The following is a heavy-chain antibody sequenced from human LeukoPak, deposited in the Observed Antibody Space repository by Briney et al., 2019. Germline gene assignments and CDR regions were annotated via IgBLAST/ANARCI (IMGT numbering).Heavy chain of an antibody. Sequence: GGSLRLSCAASGFTFSSYAMSWVRQAPGKGLEWVSAISGSGGSTYYADSVKGRFTISRDNSKNTLYLQMNSLRAEDTAVYYCAKNPGYSGYDYIPRHYYYYYMDVWGKGTTVTVSS. CDR2: ISGSGGST. V-gene: IGHV3-23*01. CDR3: AKNPGYSGYDYIPRHYYYYYMDV. CDR1: GFTFSSYA. D-gene: IGHD5-12*01. J-gene: IGHJ6*03.